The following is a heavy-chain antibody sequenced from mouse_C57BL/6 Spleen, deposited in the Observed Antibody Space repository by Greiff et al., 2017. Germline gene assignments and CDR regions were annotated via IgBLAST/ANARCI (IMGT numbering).Heavy chain of an antibody. CDR2: ISYDGSN. D-gene: IGHD5-1-1*01. CDR3: ARDPYTSHFDY. V-gene: IGHV3-6*01. Sequence: EVKLMESGPGLVKPSQSLSLTCSVTGYSITSGYYWNWIRQFPGNKLEWMGYISYDGSNNYNPSLKNRISITRDTSKNQFFLKLNSVTTEDTATYYCARDPYTSHFDYWGQGTTLTVSS. J-gene: IGHJ2*01. CDR1: GYSITSGYY.